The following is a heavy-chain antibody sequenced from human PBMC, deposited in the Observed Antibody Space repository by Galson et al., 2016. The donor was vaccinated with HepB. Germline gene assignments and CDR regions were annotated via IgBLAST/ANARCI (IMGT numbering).Heavy chain of an antibody. D-gene: IGHD3-10*01. CDR1: GFIISSYW. J-gene: IGHJ6*02. CDR3: ARDFGEYYVGRGQPKNYSSGMDV. Sequence: SLRLSCAASGFIISSYWMSWVRQAPGKGLEWVANIKQDGSEKYYVDPVQGRFTISRDIAENSLYLQMDSLRAEDTAVYYCARDFGEYYVGRGQPKNYSSGMDVWGQGTTVTVSS. CDR2: IKQDGSEK. V-gene: IGHV3-7*01.